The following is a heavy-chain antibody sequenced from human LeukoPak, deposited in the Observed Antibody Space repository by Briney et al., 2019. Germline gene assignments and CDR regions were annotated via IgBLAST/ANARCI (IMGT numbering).Heavy chain of an antibody. V-gene: IGHV3-30*02. D-gene: IGHD6-6*01. CDR1: GFTFSSYG. CDR2: IWYDGSNK. Sequence: GGSLRLSCAASGFTFSSYGMHWVRQAPGKGLEWVAVIWYDGSNKYYADSVKGRFTISRDNSKNTLYLQMNSLRAEDTAVYYCAKAHFEYSSSSGDFDYWGQGTLVTVSS. J-gene: IGHJ4*02. CDR3: AKAHFEYSSSSGDFDY.